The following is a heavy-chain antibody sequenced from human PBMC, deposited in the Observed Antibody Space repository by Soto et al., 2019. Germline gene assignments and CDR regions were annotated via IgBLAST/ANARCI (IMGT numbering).Heavy chain of an antibody. CDR1: GFKSSAYT. D-gene: IGHD3-16*01. CDR2: LLSTGTST. V-gene: IGHV3-23*01. J-gene: IGHJ4*02. Sequence: GSLRLSCGASGFKSSAYTMSACRRTTGKGLEWVSALLSTGTSTFYADSVKGRFTISRDISRNTLYLQMDNLRAEDTAVLYCAKDFIPDVYCDFDYWGRGTLVTVSS. CDR3: AKDFIPDVYCDFDY.